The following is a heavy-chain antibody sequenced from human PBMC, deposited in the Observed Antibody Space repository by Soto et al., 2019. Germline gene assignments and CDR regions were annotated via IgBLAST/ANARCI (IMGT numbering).Heavy chain of an antibody. V-gene: IGHV5-51*01. D-gene: IGHD1-7*01. CDR3: VATRDGTTFFPH. CDR2: MFPWTSDT. J-gene: IGHJ4*02. Sequence: GESLKISCQGSGYTFNSFWIGWVRQMPGEGLEWMGLMFPWTSDTRYSPSFQGHVSISVDRSTGTGYLQWNSLKASDTAMYYCVATRDGTTFFPHWGQGTPVTVSS. CDR1: GYTFNSFW.